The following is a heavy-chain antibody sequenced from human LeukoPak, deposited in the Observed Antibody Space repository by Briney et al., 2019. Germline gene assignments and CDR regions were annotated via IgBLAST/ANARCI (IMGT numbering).Heavy chain of an antibody. V-gene: IGHV3-21*01. D-gene: IGHD6-19*01. Sequence: PGGSLRLSCAASGFTFSSYSMNWVRQAPGKGLEWVSSISSSSSYIYYADSVKGRFTISRDNAKNSLYLQVNSLRAEDTAVYYCARDGSSGGRPFDYWGQGTLVTVSS. CDR1: GFTFSSYS. CDR3: ARDGSSGGRPFDY. CDR2: ISSSSSYI. J-gene: IGHJ4*02.